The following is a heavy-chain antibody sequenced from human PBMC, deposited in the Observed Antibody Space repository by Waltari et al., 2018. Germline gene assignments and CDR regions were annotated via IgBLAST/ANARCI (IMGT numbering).Heavy chain of an antibody. CDR3: ARAATCIRGGSVY. D-gene: IGHD5-12*01. CDR1: GFTFSSYS. J-gene: IGHJ4*02. V-gene: IGHV3-21*01. Sequence: EVQLVESGGGLVKPGGSLRLSCAASGFTFSSYSMNWVRQAPGKGLEWVSSISSSSSYIYYAGSVKSRFTSSRDNAENSLELQMSSLSAEETAGYYCARAATCIRGGSVYWGQGTLVSVSS. CDR2: ISSSSSYI.